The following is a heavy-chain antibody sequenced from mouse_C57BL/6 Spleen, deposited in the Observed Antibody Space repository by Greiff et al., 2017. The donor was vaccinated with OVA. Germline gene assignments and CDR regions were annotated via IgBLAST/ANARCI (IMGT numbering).Heavy chain of an antibody. D-gene: IGHD1-1*02. J-gene: IGHJ3*01. CDR2: INYDGSST. V-gene: IGHV5-16*01. CDR3: ARAGMTMDDYWFAY. CDR1: GFTFSDYY. Sequence: EVMLVESEGGLVQPGSSMKLSCTASGFTFSDYYMAWVRQVPEKGLEWVANINYDGSSTYYLDSLKSRFIISRDNAKNILYLQMSSLKSEDTATYYCARAGMTMDDYWFAYWGQGTLVTVSA.